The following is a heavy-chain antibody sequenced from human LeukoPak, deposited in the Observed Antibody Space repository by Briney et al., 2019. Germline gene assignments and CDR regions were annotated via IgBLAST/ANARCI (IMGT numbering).Heavy chain of an antibody. CDR1: GFTFSTYA. Sequence: PGRSLRLSCAASGFTFSTYAMNWVRQAPGKGLEWVAVISFDGSEQHYADSVKGRYTISRDNAKNSLYLQMNSLRAEDTAVYYCTREARGVTTPGSDYWGQGTLVTVSS. CDR2: ISFDGSEQ. CDR3: TREARGVTTPGSDY. J-gene: IGHJ4*02. D-gene: IGHD3-10*01. V-gene: IGHV3-30*04.